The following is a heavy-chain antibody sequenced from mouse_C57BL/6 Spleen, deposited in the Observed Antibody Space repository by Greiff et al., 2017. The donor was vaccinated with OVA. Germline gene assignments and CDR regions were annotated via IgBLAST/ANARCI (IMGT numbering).Heavy chain of an antibody. CDR2: IYPGSGST. Sequence: QVQLQQPGAELVKPGASVKMSCTASGYTFTSYCITWVKQRPGQGLEWIGDIYPGSGSTNYTEKFKSKATLTVDTSSSTAYMQLSSLTSEDSAVNYGERGGDGYYAWYFDYWGQGTTLTVSS. D-gene: IGHD2-3*01. J-gene: IGHJ2*01. CDR3: ERGGDGYYAWYFDY. CDR1: GYTFTSYC. V-gene: IGHV1-55*01.